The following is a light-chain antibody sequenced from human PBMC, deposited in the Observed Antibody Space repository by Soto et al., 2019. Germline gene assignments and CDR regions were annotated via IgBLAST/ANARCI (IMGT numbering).Light chain of an antibody. J-gene: IGKJ2*01. Sequence: DIVMTQSPDSLAVSLGERATINCRSSQSVLYSSNNQNYLAWYQQKAGQPPKLLIYWASTRESGVPDRFSGSGSGTDFTLTISSLQAEDVAVYYCQQYYTTPYTFGQGTKLEI. CDR1: QSVLYSSNNQNY. V-gene: IGKV4-1*01. CDR2: WAS. CDR3: QQYYTTPYT.